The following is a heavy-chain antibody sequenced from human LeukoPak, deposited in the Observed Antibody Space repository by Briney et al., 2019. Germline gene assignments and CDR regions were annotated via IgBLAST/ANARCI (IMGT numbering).Heavy chain of an antibody. Sequence: GASVRVSCKASGYTFTGYYMHWVRQAPGQGLEWMGWINPNSGGTNYAQKFQGRVTMTRDTSISTAYMELSRLRSDDTAVYYCCPQQAAGDWFDPWGQGALVTVSS. CDR3: CPQQAAGDWFDP. V-gene: IGHV1-2*02. CDR1: GYTFTGYY. D-gene: IGHD2-15*01. CDR2: INPNSGGT. J-gene: IGHJ5*02.